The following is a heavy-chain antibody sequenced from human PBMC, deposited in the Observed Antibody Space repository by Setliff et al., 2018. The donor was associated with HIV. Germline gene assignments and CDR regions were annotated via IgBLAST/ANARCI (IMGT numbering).Heavy chain of an antibody. J-gene: IGHJ6*02. Sequence: SVKVSCKASGGTFSLYAINWVRQAPGQGLEWMGGIIPIFNTANYAQKFQGRVTITADESTSTAYMELSSLRSEDTAVYYCAREIGDYYDSSGYYPPTDYYYGMGVWGQGTTVTVSS. V-gene: IGHV1-69*13. CDR2: IIPIFNTA. CDR1: GGTFSLYA. D-gene: IGHD3-22*01. CDR3: AREIGDYYDSSGYYPPTDYYYGMGV.